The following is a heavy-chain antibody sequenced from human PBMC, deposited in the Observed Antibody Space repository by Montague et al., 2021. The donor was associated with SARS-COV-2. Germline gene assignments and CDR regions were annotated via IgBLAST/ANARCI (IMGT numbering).Heavy chain of an antibody. Sequence: SETLSLTCTVSGGSISSSSYYWGWIRQPPGKGLEWIGSIYYSGSTYYNPSLKSRVTISVDTSKNQFSLKLSSVTAADTAVYYCARGWFSPIIVVVIRGPFDYWGQGILVTVSS. CDR3: ARGWFSPIIVVVIRGPFDY. V-gene: IGHV4-39*07. CDR1: GGSISSSSYY. J-gene: IGHJ4*02. CDR2: IYYSGST. D-gene: IGHD3-22*01.